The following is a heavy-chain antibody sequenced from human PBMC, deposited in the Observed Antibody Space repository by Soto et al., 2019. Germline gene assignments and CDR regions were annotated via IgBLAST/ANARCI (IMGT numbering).Heavy chain of an antibody. CDR2: IIPIFGTA. V-gene: IGHV1-69*13. J-gene: IGHJ4*02. Sequence: SEKVSCKASGGTFSSYAISWVRQAPGQGLEWMGGIIPIFGTANYAQKFQGRVTITADESTSTAYMELSSLRSEDTAVYYCARWAYDFWSGYYGYFDYWGQGTLVTVSS. D-gene: IGHD3-3*01. CDR3: ARWAYDFWSGYYGYFDY. CDR1: GGTFSSYA.